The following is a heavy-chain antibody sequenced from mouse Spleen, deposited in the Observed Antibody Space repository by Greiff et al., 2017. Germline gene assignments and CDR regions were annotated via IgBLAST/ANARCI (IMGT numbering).Heavy chain of an antibody. Sequence: QVQLQQSGPELVKPGASVKISCKASGYAFSSSWMNWVKQRPGKGLEWIGRIYPGDGDTNYNGKFKGKATLTADKSSSTAYMQLSSLTSEDSAVYLCARRYYYDGSVDYWGQGTTLTFSS. V-gene: IGHV1-82*01. CDR1: GYAFSSSW. CDR2: IYPGDGDT. D-gene: IGHD1-1*01. CDR3: ARRYYYDGSVDY. J-gene: IGHJ2*01.